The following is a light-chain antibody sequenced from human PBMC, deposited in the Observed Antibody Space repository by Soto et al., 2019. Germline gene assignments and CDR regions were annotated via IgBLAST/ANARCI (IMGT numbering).Light chain of an antibody. J-gene: IGKJ1*01. CDR1: HILLHSNGYNY. Sequence: DIVMTQSPLSLPVTPVEPASISFISSHILLHSNGYNYLDWYLQKPGQSPQLLIYLGSNRASGVPSRFSGSGSGTEFTLTISSLQPDDFATYYCQHYNSYSEAFGQGTKVDIK. CDR3: QHYNSYSEA. CDR2: LGS. V-gene: IGKV2-28*01.